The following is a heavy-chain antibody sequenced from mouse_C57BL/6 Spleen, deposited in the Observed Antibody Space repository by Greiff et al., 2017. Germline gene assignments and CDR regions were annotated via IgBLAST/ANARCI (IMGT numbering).Heavy chain of an antibody. Sequence: EVKVEESGGGLVKPGGSLKLSCAASGFTFSSYAMSWVRQTPEKRLEWVATISDGGSYTYYPDNVKGRFTISRDNAKNNLYLQMSHLKSEDTAMYYCAGDYYGSIVGYYFDYWGQGTTLTVSS. CDR1: GFTFSSYA. V-gene: IGHV5-4*01. J-gene: IGHJ2*01. D-gene: IGHD1-1*01. CDR3: AGDYYGSIVGYYFDY. CDR2: ISDGGSYT.